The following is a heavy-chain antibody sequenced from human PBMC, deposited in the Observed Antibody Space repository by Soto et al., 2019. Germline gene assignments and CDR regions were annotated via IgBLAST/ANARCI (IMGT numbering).Heavy chain of an antibody. CDR3: ARRAETNGWNGFGADKYYFDF. Sequence: ASVKVSCKASGYTFTSYDIYWVRQATGQGLEWMGWMNPNTGNSGYAQKFQGRVTVTGDTSINTVHMELSSLRSEDTAVYYCARRAETNGWNGFGADKYYFDFWGQGTLVTVSS. D-gene: IGHD1-1*01. V-gene: IGHV1-8*01. CDR1: GYTFTSYD. J-gene: IGHJ4*02. CDR2: MNPNTGNS.